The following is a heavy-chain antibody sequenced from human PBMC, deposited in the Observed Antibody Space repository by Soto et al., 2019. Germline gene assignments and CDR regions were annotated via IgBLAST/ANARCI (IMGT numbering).Heavy chain of an antibody. Sequence: SETLSLTRTVSPGSISSGEYYLSWIRQPPGKGLEWIGNIYYSGSTYDNPTLKSRVTRSVETSKHQFSLKLSSVTAADTAVYYCARILIAARLIDYWGQGTMVTVSS. J-gene: IGHJ4*02. V-gene: IGHV4-30-4*01. CDR3: ARILIAARLIDY. D-gene: IGHD6-6*01. CDR1: PGSISSGEYY. CDR2: IYYSGST.